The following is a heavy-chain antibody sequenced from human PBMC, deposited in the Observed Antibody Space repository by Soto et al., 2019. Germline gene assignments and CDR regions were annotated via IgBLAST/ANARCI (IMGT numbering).Heavy chain of an antibody. CDR1: GFTFGSYS. D-gene: IGHD6-19*01. Sequence: GGSLRLSCAASGFTFGSYSMNWVRQAPGKGLEWVSSISSSSSYIYYADSVKGRFTISRDNAKNSLYLQMNSLRAEDTAVYYCARPSYSSGWSYFDYWGQGTLVTVSS. CDR3: ARPSYSSGWSYFDY. J-gene: IGHJ4*02. CDR2: ISSSSSYI. V-gene: IGHV3-21*01.